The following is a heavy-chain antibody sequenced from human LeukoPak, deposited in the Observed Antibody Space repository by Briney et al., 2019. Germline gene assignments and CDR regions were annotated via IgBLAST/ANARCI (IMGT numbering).Heavy chain of an antibody. D-gene: IGHD2-21*01. Sequence: SETLSLTCTVSGGSISSSSYYWGWIRHPPGKGLEWIGRIYYSGSTYYNPSLKSRVTISVDTSKNQFSLKLSSVTAADTAVYYCASLKDIVVVWSYFDYWGQGTLVTVS. CDR1: GGSISSSSYY. CDR2: IYYSGST. CDR3: ASLKDIVVVWSYFDY. J-gene: IGHJ4*02. V-gene: IGHV4-39*07.